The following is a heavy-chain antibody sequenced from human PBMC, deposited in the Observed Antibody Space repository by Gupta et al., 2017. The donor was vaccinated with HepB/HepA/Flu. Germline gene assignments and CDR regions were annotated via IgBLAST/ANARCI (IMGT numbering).Heavy chain of an antibody. CDR3: ARERGTYSSAWVFAH. V-gene: IGHV3-33*01. Sequence: QVQLVESGGDVVQPGRSLRLSCAASGFNFVTYGMPWVRQAPGKGLEWVAVIWYDGTIKYYGDSVKGRFTISRENSKSTLYLEMNNLTAEDTAIYYCARERGTYSSAWVFAHWGQGTRVTVSS. J-gene: IGHJ5*02. CDR1: GFNFVTYG. CDR2: IWYDGTIK. D-gene: IGHD6-19*01.